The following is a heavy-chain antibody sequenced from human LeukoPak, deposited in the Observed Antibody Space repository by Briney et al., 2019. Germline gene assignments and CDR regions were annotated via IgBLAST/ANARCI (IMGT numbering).Heavy chain of an antibody. D-gene: IGHD3-3*01. Sequence: PGGSLGPSFEPPGLPSVGNTINGAGRAPGRGRRGVHSFSIIRRTIYYADSVKGRFTISRDNAKNSLYPQMNSLRAEDTAVYYCARDGYDFWSGYLRPFGSAFDIWGQGTMVTVSS. CDR3: ARDGYDFWSGYLRPFGSAFDI. CDR1: GLPSVGNT. CDR2: FSIIRRTI. V-gene: IGHV3-48*01. J-gene: IGHJ3*02.